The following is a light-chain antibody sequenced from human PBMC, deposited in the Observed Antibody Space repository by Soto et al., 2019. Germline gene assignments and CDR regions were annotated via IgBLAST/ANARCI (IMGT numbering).Light chain of an antibody. CDR1: QSVSNN. CDR2: GAS. CDR3: QQYNKWPRT. J-gene: IGKJ1*01. Sequence: IVFTQSPVTLSLSPGERATLSCRASQSVSNNYLAWYQQKPGKAPRLLIYGASNRATGIPDRFSGSGSGTEFTLTISSLQSEDFAVYYCQQYNKWPRTFGQGTKVDNK. V-gene: IGKV3D-15*01.